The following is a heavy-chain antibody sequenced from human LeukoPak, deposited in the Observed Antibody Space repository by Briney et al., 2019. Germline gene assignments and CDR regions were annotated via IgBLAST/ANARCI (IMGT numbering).Heavy chain of an antibody. CDR2: IYYSGST. J-gene: IGHJ4*02. CDR1: GGSISSGDYF. V-gene: IGHV4-39*01. Sequence: SETLSLTCTVSGGSISSGDYFGGWIRQPPGKGLEWIATIYYSGSTYYNPSLKSRVTISVDTSKNQFSLRLRSVTAADTAVYCCATYSGSGSHFDYWGLGTLVTVSS. CDR3: ATYSGSGSHFDY. D-gene: IGHD3-10*01.